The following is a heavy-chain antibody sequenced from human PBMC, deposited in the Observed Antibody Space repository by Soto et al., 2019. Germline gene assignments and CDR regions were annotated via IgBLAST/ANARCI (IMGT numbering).Heavy chain of an antibody. CDR1: GYTFTSYY. CDR3: ARLIKRYCSGGSCRDY. J-gene: IGHJ4*02. D-gene: IGHD2-15*01. V-gene: IGHV1-46*01. CDR2: INPSGGST. Sequence: ASVKVSCKASGYTFTSYYMHWVRQAPGQGLEWMGIINPSGGSTSYAQKFQGRVTMTRDTSTSTVYMELSSLRSEDTAVYYCARLIKRYCSGGSCRDYWGQGTRVTVSS.